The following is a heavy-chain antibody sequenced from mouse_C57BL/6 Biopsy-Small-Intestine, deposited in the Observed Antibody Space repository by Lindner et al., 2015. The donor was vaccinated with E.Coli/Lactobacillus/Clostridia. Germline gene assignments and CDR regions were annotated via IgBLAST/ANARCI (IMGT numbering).Heavy chain of an antibody. V-gene: IGHV1-14*01. D-gene: IGHD2-5*01. CDR2: IDPYNDGA. Sequence: VQLQESGPELVKPGASVKMSCKASGYTFTNYIIHWVKQKPGQGLEWIGYIDPYNDGAKYNEKFKGKATLTSDKSSSTAYMELSSLTSEDSAVYYCARSYYSNYEYFDYWGLGTTLTVSS. CDR1: GYTFTNYI. CDR3: ARSYYSNYEYFDY. J-gene: IGHJ2*01.